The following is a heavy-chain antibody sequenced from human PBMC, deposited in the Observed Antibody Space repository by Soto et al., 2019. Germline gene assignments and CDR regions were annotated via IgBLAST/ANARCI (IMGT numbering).Heavy chain of an antibody. D-gene: IGHD4-17*01. CDR1: LFIVSDNY. J-gene: IGHJ4*02. V-gene: IGHV3-66*01. Sequence: EVRLVQSGGGLVQPGGSLRLSCAASLFIVSDNYMRWVRQAPGKGLEWVSLIYSGGGTDYAESVKGRFTISRDNSKNTLYLQMNSLKAEDTGVYYCATRMTKDPYWGQGTVVTVSS. CDR3: ATRMTKDPY. CDR2: IYSGGGT.